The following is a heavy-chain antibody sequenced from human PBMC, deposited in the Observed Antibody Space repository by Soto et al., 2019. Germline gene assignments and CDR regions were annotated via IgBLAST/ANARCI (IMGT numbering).Heavy chain of an antibody. Sequence: PSETPSLTCTVSGGSISSSSYYWGWIRQPPGKGLEWIGSIYYSGSTYYNPSLKSRVTISVDTSKNQFSLKLSSVTAADTAVYYCAVLLRGYYGSGSYGPLDPWGQGTLVTVSS. D-gene: IGHD3-10*01. CDR3: AVLLRGYYGSGSYGPLDP. V-gene: IGHV4-39*05. CDR1: GGSISSSSYY. J-gene: IGHJ5*02. CDR2: IYYSGST.